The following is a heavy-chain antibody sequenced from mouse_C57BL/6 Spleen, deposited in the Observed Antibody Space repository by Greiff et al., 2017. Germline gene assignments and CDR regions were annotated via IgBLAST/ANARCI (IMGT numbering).Heavy chain of an antibody. D-gene: IGHD1-1*01. CDR3: ARGHPHYYGSSYGAAYYAMDY. CDR1: GFTFSDYG. J-gene: IGHJ4*01. Sequence: EVMLVESGGGLVKPGGSLKLSCAASGFTFSDYGMHWVRQAPEKGLEWVAYISSGSSTIYYAATVQGRFTISRDNAKNTLFLQMTSLRSEDTAMYDCARGHPHYYGSSYGAAYYAMDYWGQGTSVTVSS. V-gene: IGHV5-17*01. CDR2: ISSGSSTI.